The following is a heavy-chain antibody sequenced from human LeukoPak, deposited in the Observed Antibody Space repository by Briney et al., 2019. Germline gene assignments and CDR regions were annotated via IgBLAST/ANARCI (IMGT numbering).Heavy chain of an antibody. V-gene: IGHV3-33*06. D-gene: IGHD4-11*01. Sequence: GGSLRLSCAASKFIFSHYGMHWVRQAPGKGLEWVAVIFNDGSNQYYADSVKGRFTVSRGNSQNTLYLQMNSLRPEDTAVYYCAKDAERGFDYSNSLEKWGQGTLVTVSS. CDR1: KFIFSHYG. CDR2: IFNDGSNQ. J-gene: IGHJ4*02. CDR3: AKDAERGFDYSNSLEK.